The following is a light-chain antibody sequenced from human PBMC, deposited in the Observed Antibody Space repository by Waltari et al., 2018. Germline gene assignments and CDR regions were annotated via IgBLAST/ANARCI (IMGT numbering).Light chain of an antibody. V-gene: IGKV3-20*01. CDR3: QQYGTSPPT. Sequence: ELVLTQSPGTLYLSPGERATLSCRAGRSVTGNYVAWYRQKPGQAPRLLIYGGSDRATGVPDRFSGSGFGTHFTLTIQRVEPEDFAVFYCQQYGTSPPTFGQGTRIEIK. J-gene: IGKJ1*01. CDR2: GGS. CDR1: RSVTGNY.